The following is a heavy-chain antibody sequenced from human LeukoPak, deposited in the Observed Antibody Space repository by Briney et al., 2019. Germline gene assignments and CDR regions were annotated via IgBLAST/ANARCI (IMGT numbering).Heavy chain of an antibody. CDR1: GFTFSSYD. Sequence: GGSLRLSCAASGFTFSSYDMHWVRQATGKGLEWVSAIGTAGDTYYPGSVKGRFTISRDNSKNTLYLQMNSLRAEDTAVYYCAKDHTSSYYDFWSGYPQVFDYWGQGTLVTVSS. D-gene: IGHD3-3*01. CDR2: IGTAGDT. J-gene: IGHJ4*02. CDR3: AKDHTSSYYDFWSGYPQVFDY. V-gene: IGHV3-13*01.